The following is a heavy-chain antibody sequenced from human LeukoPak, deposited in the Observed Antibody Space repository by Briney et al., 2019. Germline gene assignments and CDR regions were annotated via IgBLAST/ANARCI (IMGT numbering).Heavy chain of an antibody. CDR1: GGSISTYY. J-gene: IGHJ4*02. V-gene: IGHV4-59*01. CDR3: AREVVAAVDTVDY. CDR2: IYYSGST. D-gene: IGHD6-13*01. Sequence: PSETLSLTCTVSGGSISTYYWSWIRQPPGKGLEWIGYIYYSGSTNYNPSLKSRVTISVDTSKNQFSLKLSSVTAADTAVYYCAREVVAAVDTVDYWGQGTLVTVSS.